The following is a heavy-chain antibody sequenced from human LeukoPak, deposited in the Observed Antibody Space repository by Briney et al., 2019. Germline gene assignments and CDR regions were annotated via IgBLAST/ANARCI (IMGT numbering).Heavy chain of an antibody. CDR3: ARGRSGRGCGGDCYMDFDY. Sequence: ASVKVSCKASGYTFTGYYMHWVRQAPGQGLEWMGRINPNSGGTNYAQKFQGRVTMTRDTSISTAYMELSSLRSEDTAVYYCARGRSGRGCGGDCYMDFDYWGQGTLATVSS. CDR2: INPNSGGT. V-gene: IGHV1-2*06. CDR1: GYTFTGYY. D-gene: IGHD2-21*02. J-gene: IGHJ4*02.